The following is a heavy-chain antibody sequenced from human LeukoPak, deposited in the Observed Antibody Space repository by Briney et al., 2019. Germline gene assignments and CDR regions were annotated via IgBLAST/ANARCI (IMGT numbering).Heavy chain of an antibody. CDR1: GFTFSSYW. CDR2: IKSDGKT. Sequence: GGYVRLSCAASGFTFSSYWMHWVRQAPGKGLVWVSRIKSDGKTNYADSVKGRFTISRDNAKNTVSLQMNSLRAEDTGVYYCARAPSEIGGYYPEYFRHWGQGTLVTVSS. D-gene: IGHD3-22*01. V-gene: IGHV3-74*01. J-gene: IGHJ1*01. CDR3: ARAPSEIGGYYPEYFRH.